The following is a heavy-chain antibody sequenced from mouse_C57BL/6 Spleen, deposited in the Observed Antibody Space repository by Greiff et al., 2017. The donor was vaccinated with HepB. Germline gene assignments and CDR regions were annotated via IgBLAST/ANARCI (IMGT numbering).Heavy chain of an antibody. CDR1: GFNIKDYY. CDR3: ARETVVAPYCFDY. J-gene: IGHJ2*01. V-gene: IGHV14-2*01. CDR2: LDPEDGET. D-gene: IGHD1-1*01. Sequence: EVQLQQSGAELVKPGASVKLSCTASGFNIKDYYMHWVKQRTEQGLEWIGRLDPEDGETKYAPKFQGKATITEDTSSNTAYLQLSRLTSEDTAVYYGARETVVAPYCFDYWGQGTTLTVSS.